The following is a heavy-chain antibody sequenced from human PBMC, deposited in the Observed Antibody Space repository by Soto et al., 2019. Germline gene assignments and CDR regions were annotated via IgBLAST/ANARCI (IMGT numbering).Heavy chain of an antibody. D-gene: IGHD5-18*01. CDR3: ARGRDEYSYGPPIYTAEYFQH. V-gene: IGHV1-69*12. J-gene: IGHJ1*01. CDR2: IIPIFGTA. CDR1: GGTFSSYA. Sequence: QVQLVQSGAEVKKPGSSVKVSCKASGGTFSSYAISWVRQAPGQGLEWMGGIIPIFGTANYAQKFQGRVTITADESTSTAYMELSSLRSEDTAVYYCARGRDEYSYGPPIYTAEYFQHWGQGTLVTVSS.